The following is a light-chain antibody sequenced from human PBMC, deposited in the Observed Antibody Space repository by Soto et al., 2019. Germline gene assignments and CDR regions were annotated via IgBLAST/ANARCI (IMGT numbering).Light chain of an antibody. V-gene: IGKV3-20*01. J-gene: IGKJ1*01. CDR2: GAS. Sequence: EIVLTQSPGTLSLSPWERATLSCRASQSVSSNYLAWYQQKPGQAPRPLIYGASSRATGIPDRFSGSGAGTDFTLTISRLESEDFAVYYCQQYGSSPWTFGQGTKV. CDR3: QQYGSSPWT. CDR1: QSVSSNY.